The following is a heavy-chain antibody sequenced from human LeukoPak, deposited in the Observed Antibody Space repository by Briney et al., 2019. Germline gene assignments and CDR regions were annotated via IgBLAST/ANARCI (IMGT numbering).Heavy chain of an antibody. CDR1: GFIFSSYW. J-gene: IGHJ3*02. CDR2: INSDGSST. V-gene: IGHV3-74*01. Sequence: GGSLRLSCAASGFIFSSYWMHWVRQAPGKGLVWVSRINSDGSSTSYADSVKGRFTISRDNSKNTLYLQMNSLRAEDTAVYYCARAGSSWPDAFDIWGQGTMVTVSS. CDR3: ARAGSSWPDAFDI. D-gene: IGHD6-13*01.